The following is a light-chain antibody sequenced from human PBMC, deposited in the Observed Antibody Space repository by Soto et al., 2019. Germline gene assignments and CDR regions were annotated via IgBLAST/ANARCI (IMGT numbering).Light chain of an antibody. CDR3: QKCKVAHFT. J-gene: IGKJ4*01. V-gene: IGKV1-27*01. CDR1: QDIGNF. Sequence: DIQMTQSPSSLSAFVGDRVTITCRASQDIGNFLAWYQQKPGKVPKLLIYAASTLQSGVPSRFSGSGSGTDFTLTISSLQPEDVATYYCQKCKVAHFTFGGGTKV. CDR2: AAS.